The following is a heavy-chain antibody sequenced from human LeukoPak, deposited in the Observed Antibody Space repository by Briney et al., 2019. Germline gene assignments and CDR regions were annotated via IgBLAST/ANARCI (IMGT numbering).Heavy chain of an antibody. CDR3: ASSGWSLIYFQH. Sequence: PSETLSLTCTVSGVSISSYYWSWIRQPPGKGLEWIGYVYYSGSTNYNPSLKSRVTISVDTSKNQFSLKLSSVTAADTAVYYCASSGWSLIYFQHWGQGTLVTVSS. D-gene: IGHD6-19*01. CDR1: GVSISSYY. J-gene: IGHJ1*01. CDR2: VYYSGST. V-gene: IGHV4-59*01.